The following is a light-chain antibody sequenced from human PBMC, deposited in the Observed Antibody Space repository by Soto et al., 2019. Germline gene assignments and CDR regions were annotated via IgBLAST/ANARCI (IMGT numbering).Light chain of an antibody. Sequence: QSALTQHPSASGSPGQSVTISCTGTSSDVGGYSTVSWYQQPPGKAPKLIIYEVSKRPSGVPDRFSGSKSGNTASLTVSGLQAEDEADYYCSSYAGSSNHVLFGGGTQLTVL. CDR2: EVS. CDR3: SSYAGSSNHVL. V-gene: IGLV2-8*01. J-gene: IGLJ2*01. CDR1: SSDVGGYST.